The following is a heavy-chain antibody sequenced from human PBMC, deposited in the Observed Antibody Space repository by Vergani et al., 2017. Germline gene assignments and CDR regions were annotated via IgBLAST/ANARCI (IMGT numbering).Heavy chain of an antibody. V-gene: IGHV3-30*19. J-gene: IGHJ4*02. CDR3: ASRKNSGRGGVY. CDR2: IWYDGSNK. CDR1: GFTFSSYG. D-gene: IGHD1-26*01. Sequence: QVQLVESGGGVVQPGRSLRLSCAASGFTFSSYGMHWVRQAPGKGLEWVAVIWYDGSNKYYADSVKGRFTISRDNSKNTLYLQMNSLRAEDTAVYYCASRKNSGRGGVYWGQGTLVTVSS.